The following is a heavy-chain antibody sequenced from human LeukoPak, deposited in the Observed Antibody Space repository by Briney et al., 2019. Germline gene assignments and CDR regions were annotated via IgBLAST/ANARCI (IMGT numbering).Heavy chain of an antibody. V-gene: IGHV1-69*13. Sequence: SVKVSCKASGGTFSSYAISWVRQAPGQGLEWMGGIIPIFGTANYAQKFQGRVTITADESTSTAYMELRSLRSDDTAVYYCAKTYYYDSSGYSPFDYWGQGTLVTVSS. CDR3: AKTYYYDSSGYSPFDY. J-gene: IGHJ4*02. CDR2: IIPIFGTA. CDR1: GGTFSSYA. D-gene: IGHD3-22*01.